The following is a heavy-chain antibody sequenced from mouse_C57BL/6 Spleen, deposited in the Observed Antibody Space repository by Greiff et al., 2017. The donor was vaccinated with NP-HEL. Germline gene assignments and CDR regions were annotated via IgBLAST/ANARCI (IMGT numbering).Heavy chain of an antibody. J-gene: IGHJ1*03. V-gene: IGHV1-78*01. CDR3: ARGWGYPRGNFDV. Sequence: QVQLQQSDAELVKPGASVKISCKVSGYTFTDHTIHWMKQRPEQGLEWIGYIYPRDGSTKYNEKFKGKATLTADKTSSTAYMQLNSLTSEDSAVYLCARGWGYPRGNFDVWGTGTTVTVSS. CDR1: GYTFTDHT. D-gene: IGHD2-2*01. CDR2: IYPRDGST.